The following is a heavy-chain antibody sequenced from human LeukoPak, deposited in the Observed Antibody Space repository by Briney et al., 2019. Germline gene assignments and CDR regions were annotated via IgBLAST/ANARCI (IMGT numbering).Heavy chain of an antibody. CDR2: IYYSGST. CDR3: ARGRLRSTHTYFDY. J-gene: IGHJ4*02. CDR1: GGSISSSSYY. D-gene: IGHD4-17*01. Sequence: SETLSLTCTVSGGSISSSSYYWGWIRQPPGKGLEWIGSIYYSGSTYYNPSLKSRVTISVDTSKNQFTLKLSSVTAADTAVYYCARGRLRSTHTYFDYWGQGTLVTVSS. V-gene: IGHV4-39*06.